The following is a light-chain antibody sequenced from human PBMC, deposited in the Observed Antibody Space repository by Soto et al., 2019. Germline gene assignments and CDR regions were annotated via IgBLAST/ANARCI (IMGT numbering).Light chain of an antibody. CDR1: QRVLSSSNNKNS. CDR2: WAS. CDR3: QQYFSSPCT. V-gene: IGKV4-1*01. J-gene: IGKJ1*01. Sequence: DIVMTQSPDSLAVSLGERATINCKPSQRVLSSSNNKNSLAWYQQKPGQPPKLLIYWASTRESGVPDRFRGSGSGTDFTLTISSLQVEDVAVYYCQQYFSSPCTFGQGTKVEIK.